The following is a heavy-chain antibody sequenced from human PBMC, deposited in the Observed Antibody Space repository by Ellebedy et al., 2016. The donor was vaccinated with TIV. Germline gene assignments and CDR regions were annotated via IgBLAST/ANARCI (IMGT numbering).Heavy chain of an antibody. CDR3: ARMGGGYFDY. Sequence: SVTVSCXASGCTFSSYAISWARLAPGQGLEWMGGIIPIFGTANYAQKFQGRVTITADESTSTAYMELSSLRSEDTAVYYCARMGGGYFDYWGQGTLVTVSS. D-gene: IGHD4-23*01. J-gene: IGHJ4*02. V-gene: IGHV1-69*13. CDR1: GCTFSSYA. CDR2: IIPIFGTA.